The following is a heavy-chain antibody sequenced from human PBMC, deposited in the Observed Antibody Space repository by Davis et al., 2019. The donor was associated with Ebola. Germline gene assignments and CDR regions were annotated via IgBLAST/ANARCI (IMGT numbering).Heavy chain of an antibody. D-gene: IGHD3-10*01. CDR2: IFYSGST. J-gene: IGHJ6*04. CDR1: GGSIDSGGYY. CDR3: ARRAGFQYYYGMDV. Sequence: LRLSCTVSGGSIDSGGYYWSWIRQRPGKGLEWIGYIFYSGSTYYNPSLKSRVTISVDTSKNHFSLSLRSVTAADTAVYYCARRAGFQYYYGMDVWGKGTTVTVSS. V-gene: IGHV4-31*03.